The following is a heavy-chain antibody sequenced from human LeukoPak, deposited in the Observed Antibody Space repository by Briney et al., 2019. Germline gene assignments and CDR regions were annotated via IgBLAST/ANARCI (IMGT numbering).Heavy chain of an antibody. CDR1: GFTFSSYG. D-gene: IGHD5-12*01. V-gene: IGHV3-30*02. CDR2: MRYDGSNK. Sequence: GGSLRLSCAASGFTFSSYGMHWVRQAPGKGLEWVAFMRYDGSNKYYADSVKGRFTISRDNSKNTLYLQMNSLRAEDTAVYYCAKSLSGYGLYYYYYMDVWGKGTTVTISS. CDR3: AKSLSGYGLYYYYYMDV. J-gene: IGHJ6*03.